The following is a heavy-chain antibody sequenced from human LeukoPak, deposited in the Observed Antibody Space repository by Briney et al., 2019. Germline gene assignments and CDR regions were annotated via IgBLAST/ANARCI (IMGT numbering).Heavy chain of an antibody. CDR2: INPNSGGT. V-gene: IGHV1-2*02. Sequence: ASVKVSCKASGYTFTGYYMHWVRQAPGQGLEWMGWINPNSGGTNYAQKFQGRVTMTRDTSISTAYMELSRLRSDDTAVCYCARDRFTIFGVVIITLFDYWGQGTLVTVSS. CDR1: GYTFTGYY. J-gene: IGHJ4*02. D-gene: IGHD3-3*01. CDR3: ARDRFTIFGVVIITLFDY.